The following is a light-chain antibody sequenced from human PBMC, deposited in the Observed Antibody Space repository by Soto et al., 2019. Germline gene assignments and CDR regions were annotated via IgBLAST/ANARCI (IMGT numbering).Light chain of an antibody. Sequence: EIVMTQSPATLSVSPGERAALSCRASQSVSSKLAWYRQRPGQAPRLVIYDTSTRATGVPARFSGSGSGTEFTLTISSLQSEDFGVYYCQQYNDWFSITLGQGTLLEIK. CDR1: QSVSSK. J-gene: IGKJ5*01. V-gene: IGKV3-15*01. CDR3: QQYNDWFSIT. CDR2: DTS.